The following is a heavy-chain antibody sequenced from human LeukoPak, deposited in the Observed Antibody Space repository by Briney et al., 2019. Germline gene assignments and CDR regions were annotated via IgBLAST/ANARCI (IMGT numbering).Heavy chain of an antibody. V-gene: IGHV4-59*08. J-gene: IGHJ6*03. Sequence: SETLSLTCTVSGGSISSYYWSWIRQPPGKGLEWIGYVYDLGSTNYNPPLRSRATISVDTSNNQFSLKVSTVTAADTAVYYCARTYYFGSGSYRYMDVWGKGTTVTVSS. CDR2: VYDLGST. CDR3: ARTYYFGSGSYRYMDV. CDR1: GGSISSYY. D-gene: IGHD3-10*01.